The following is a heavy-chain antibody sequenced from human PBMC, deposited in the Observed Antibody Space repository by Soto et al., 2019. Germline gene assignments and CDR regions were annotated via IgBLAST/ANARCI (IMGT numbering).Heavy chain of an antibody. D-gene: IGHD3-9*01. CDR2: ISSNGGST. J-gene: IGHJ3*02. V-gene: IGHV3-64*01. CDR3: ARGPYESLTGYYERGAFDI. CDR1: GFTFSSYA. Sequence: GGSLRLSCAASGFTFSSYAMHWVRQAPGKGLEYVSAISSNGGSTYYANSVKGRFTISRDNSKNTLYLQMGSLRAEDMAVYYCARGPYESLTGYYERGAFDIWGQGTMVTVSS.